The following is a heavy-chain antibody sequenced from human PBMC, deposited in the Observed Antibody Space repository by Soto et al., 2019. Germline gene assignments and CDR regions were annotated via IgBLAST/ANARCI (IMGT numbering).Heavy chain of an antibody. D-gene: IGHD5-12*01. CDR3: AKETTIG. CDR1: GFTFSIYG. V-gene: IGHV3-30*18. Sequence: GGSLRLSCAASGFTFSIYGMHWVRHAPGKGLEWVAVISYDGSNKYYADSVKGRFTISRDNSKNTLYLQMNSLRAEDTAVYYCAKETTIGWGQGTLVTVSS. J-gene: IGHJ4*02. CDR2: ISYDGSNK.